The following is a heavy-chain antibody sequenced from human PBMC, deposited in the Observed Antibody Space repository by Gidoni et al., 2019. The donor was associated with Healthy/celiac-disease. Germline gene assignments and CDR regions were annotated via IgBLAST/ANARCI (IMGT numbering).Heavy chain of an antibody. Sequence: QVQLVQSGAEVQKPGASVKVSCKASGYAFKSYGIRWVRQAPGQGLEWMGWISPYNGKTDYAQDLQDRLTMTTDTSTTTAYMELSSLRSDDTAVYYCARGAGGWPWYFDLWGRGTLVTVSS. J-gene: IGHJ2*01. CDR1: GYAFKSYG. CDR2: ISPYNGKT. D-gene: IGHD6-19*01. V-gene: IGHV1-18*01. CDR3: ARGAGGWPWYFDL.